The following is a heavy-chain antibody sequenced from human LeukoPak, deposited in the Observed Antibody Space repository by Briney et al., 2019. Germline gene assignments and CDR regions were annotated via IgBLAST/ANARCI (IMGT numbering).Heavy chain of an antibody. CDR1: GFTFDDYA. V-gene: IGHV3-9*01. CDR3: AKDTDATVTSTLFDI. CDR2: ISWNSGSI. J-gene: IGHJ3*02. D-gene: IGHD4-4*01. Sequence: GGSLRLSCAASGFTFDDYAMHWVRQAPGKGLEWVSGISWNSGSIGYADSVKGRFTISRDNAKNSLYLQMNSLRAEDTALYYCAKDTDATVTSTLFDIWGQGTMVTVSS.